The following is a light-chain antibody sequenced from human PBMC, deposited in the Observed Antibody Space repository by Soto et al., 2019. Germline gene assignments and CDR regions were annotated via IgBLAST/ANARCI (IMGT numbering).Light chain of an antibody. J-gene: IGKJ5*01. CDR1: QSVRTK. CDR3: QQRHMWPIT. V-gene: IGKV3-11*01. CDR2: GVS. Sequence: EIVITQSPDTLYVSPGEGATLSCRASQSVRTKLAWYQQKAGQAPRLLMYGVSSRATGIPDRFTGSGSGADFTLTISSLEPEDSAVYYCQQRHMWPITFGQGTRLEIK.